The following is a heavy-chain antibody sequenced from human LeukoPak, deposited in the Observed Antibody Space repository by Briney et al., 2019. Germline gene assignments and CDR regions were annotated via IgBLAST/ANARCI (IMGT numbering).Heavy chain of an antibody. CDR1: GFTFSSYG. CDR2: ISYDGSNK. V-gene: IGHV3-30*18. J-gene: IGHJ4*02. CDR3: AKSTTVTQRGYFDY. D-gene: IGHD4-17*01. Sequence: GGSLRLSCAASGFTFSSYGMHWVRQAPAKGLEWVAIISYDGSNKYYADSVKGRFTISRDNSKSTLYLQMNSLRAEDTAVYYCAKSTTVTQRGYFDYWGQGTLVTVSS.